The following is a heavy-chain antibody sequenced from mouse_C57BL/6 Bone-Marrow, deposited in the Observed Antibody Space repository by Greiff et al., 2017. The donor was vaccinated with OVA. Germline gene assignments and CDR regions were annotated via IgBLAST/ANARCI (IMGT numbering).Heavy chain of an antibody. Sequence: VKLQESGAELVKPGASVKISCKASGYAFSSYWMNWVKQRPGKGLEWIGQIYPGDGDTNYNGKFKGKATLTADKSSSTAYMQLSSLTSEDSAVYFCARPGYYGSQFAYWGQGTLVTVSA. D-gene: IGHD1-1*01. CDR1: GYAFSSYW. V-gene: IGHV1-80*01. CDR3: ARPGYYGSQFAY. CDR2: IYPGDGDT. J-gene: IGHJ3*01.